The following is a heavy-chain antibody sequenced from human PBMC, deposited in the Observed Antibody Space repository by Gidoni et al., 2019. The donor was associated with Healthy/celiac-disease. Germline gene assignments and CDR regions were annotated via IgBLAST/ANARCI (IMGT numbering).Heavy chain of an antibody. CDR2: INHSGST. V-gene: IGHV4-34*01. CDR3: ARGRRRRRQLWPQSGFDY. CDR1: GGSFSGYY. Sequence: QVQLQQWGAGLLKPSETLSLTCAVYGGSFSGYYWSWIRQPPGKGLEWIGEINHSGSTNYNPSLKSRVTISVDTSKNQFSLKLSSVTAADTAVYYCARGRRRRRQLWPQSGFDYWGQGTLVTVSS. D-gene: IGHD5-18*01. J-gene: IGHJ4*02.